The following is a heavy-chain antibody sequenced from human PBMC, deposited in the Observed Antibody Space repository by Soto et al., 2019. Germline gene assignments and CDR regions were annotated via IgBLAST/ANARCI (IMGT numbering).Heavy chain of an antibody. CDR3: ARGEDAFFYYGLDV. Sequence: LSLTCAVYGGSFSGYYWSWIRQPPGKGLEWIGEINHSGSTNYNPSLKSRVTISVDTSKNQFSLKLSSVTAADTAVYYCARGEDAFFYYGLDVWGQGITVTVSS. CDR2: INHSGST. V-gene: IGHV4-34*01. J-gene: IGHJ6*02. CDR1: GGSFSGYY.